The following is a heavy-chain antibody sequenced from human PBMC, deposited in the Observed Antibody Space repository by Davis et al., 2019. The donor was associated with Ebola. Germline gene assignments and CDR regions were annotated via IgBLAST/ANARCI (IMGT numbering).Heavy chain of an antibody. V-gene: IGHV1-2*02. J-gene: IGHJ4*02. CDR1: GYTFTDYN. CDR3: TREGSSGGYHGNYFDY. Sequence: ASVKVSCKTSGYTFTDYNMQWVRQAPGQGLAWMGWIKPNTGVTIYAQKFQGRVTMTRDMSITTAYMELNSLTSDDTAVYYCTREGSSGGYHGNYFDYWGQGTLVSVSS. D-gene: IGHD1-26*01. CDR2: IKPNTGVT.